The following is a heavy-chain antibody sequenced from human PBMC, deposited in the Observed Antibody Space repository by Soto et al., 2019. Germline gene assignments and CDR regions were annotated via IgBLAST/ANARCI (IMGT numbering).Heavy chain of an antibody. CDR1: GGSISSYY. J-gene: IGHJ6*03. CDR2: IYYSGST. V-gene: IGHV4-59*01. Sequence: SETLSLTCTVSGGSISSYYWSWIRQPPGKGLEWIGYIYYSGSTNYNPSLKSRVTISVDTSKNQFSLKLSSVTAADTAVYYCARGSGSGYYYYYYYYMDVWGKGTTVTVSS. CDR3: ARGSGSGYYYYYYYYMDV. D-gene: IGHD3-3*01.